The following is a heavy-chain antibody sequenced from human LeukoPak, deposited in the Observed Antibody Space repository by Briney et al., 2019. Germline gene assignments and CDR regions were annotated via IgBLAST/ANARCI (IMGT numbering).Heavy chain of an antibody. V-gene: IGHV1-2*02. D-gene: IGHD3-22*01. J-gene: IGHJ3*02. CDR1: GYTFTGYY. CDR2: INPNSGGT. CDR3: ARESSGYYRFDAFDI. Sequence: ASVKVSCKASGYTFTGYYMHWVRQAPGQGLEWMGWINPNSGGTNYAQKFQGRVTMTRDTSISTAYMELSRLRSDDMAVYYCARESSGYYRFDAFDIWGQGTMVTVSS.